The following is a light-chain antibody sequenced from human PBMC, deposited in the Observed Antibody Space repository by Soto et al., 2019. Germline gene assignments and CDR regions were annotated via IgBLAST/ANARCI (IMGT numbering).Light chain of an antibody. CDR2: DVS. V-gene: IGLV2-14*01. J-gene: IGLJ2*01. CDR1: SSDVGGYNY. Sequence: QSALTQPDSVSGSPGQSITISCTGTSSDVGGYNYVSWYQQHPGKAPKLMIYDVSNRPSGVSNRFSGSKSGNTASLTISGLQAEHEADYYCSSYTTSSTVVFGGGTKLTVL. CDR3: SSYTTSSTVV.